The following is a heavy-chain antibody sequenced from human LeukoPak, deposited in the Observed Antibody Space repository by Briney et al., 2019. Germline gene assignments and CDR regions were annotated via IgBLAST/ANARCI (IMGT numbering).Heavy chain of an antibody. J-gene: IGHJ3*02. CDR3: ARGLQENLAWLTAFSAFDI. D-gene: IGHD6-19*01. CDR2: ISAYNGNT. CDR1: GYTFTSYD. V-gene: IGHV1-18*01. Sequence: ASVKVSCKASGYTFTSYDINWVRQAPGQGLEWMGWISAYNGNTNYAQKVQGRVTVTTDTSTRTAYMELRSLRSDDTAVYYCARGLQENLAWLTAFSAFDIWGQGTMVTVSS.